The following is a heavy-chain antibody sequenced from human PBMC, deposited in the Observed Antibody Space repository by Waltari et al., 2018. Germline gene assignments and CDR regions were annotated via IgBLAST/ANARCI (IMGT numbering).Heavy chain of an antibody. J-gene: IGHJ4*02. D-gene: IGHD3-3*01. CDR1: GGSISSSSYY. Sequence: QLQLQESGPGLVKPSETLSLTCTVSGGSISSSSYYWGWVRQPPGKGLEWIGSIYYSGSTYYNPSLKSRVTISVDTSKNQFSLKLSSVTAADTAVYYCARVGGGWSGYYTLDYWGQGTLVTVSS. CDR2: IYYSGST. V-gene: IGHV4-39*07. CDR3: ARVGGGWSGYYTLDY.